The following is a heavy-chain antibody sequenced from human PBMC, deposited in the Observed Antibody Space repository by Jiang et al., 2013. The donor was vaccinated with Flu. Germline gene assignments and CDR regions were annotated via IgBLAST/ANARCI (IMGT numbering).Heavy chain of an antibody. CDR3: AREGLGGDY. D-gene: IGHD3-16*01. V-gene: IGHV4-30-2*04. J-gene: IGHJ4*02. Sequence: RVTISVDTSKNQFSLKLSSVTAADTAVYYCAREGLGGDYWGQGTLVTVSS.